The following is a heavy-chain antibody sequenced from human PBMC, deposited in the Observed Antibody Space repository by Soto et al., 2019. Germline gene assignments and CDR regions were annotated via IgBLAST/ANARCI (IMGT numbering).Heavy chain of an antibody. D-gene: IGHD5-12*01. CDR1: GFTFDDYA. J-gene: IGHJ3*02. CDR3: AKSRGYSGYDDAFDI. V-gene: IGHV3-9*01. CDR2: ISWNSGSI. Sequence: EVQLVESGGGLVQPGRSLRLSCAASGFTFDDYAMHWVRQAPGKGLEWVSGISWNSGSIGYADSVKGRFTIPRDNAKNSLYLQMNSLRAEDTALYYCAKSRGYSGYDDAFDIWGQGTMVTVSS.